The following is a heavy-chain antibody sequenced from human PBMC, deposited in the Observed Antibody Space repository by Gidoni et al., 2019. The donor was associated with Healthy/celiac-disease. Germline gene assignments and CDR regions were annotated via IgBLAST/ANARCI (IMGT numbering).Heavy chain of an antibody. CDR2: IYYSGST. CDR1: GGYISSSSYY. J-gene: IGHJ3*02. D-gene: IGHD5-12*01. Sequence: QLQLQESGPGLVKPSETLSLTCTVSGGYISSSSYYWGWIRQPPGKGLEWIGSIYYSGSTYYNPSLKRRVTISVDTSKNQFSLKLSSVTAADTAVYYCARHPDYLRAFDIWGQGTMVTVSS. V-gene: IGHV4-39*01. CDR3: ARHPDYLRAFDI.